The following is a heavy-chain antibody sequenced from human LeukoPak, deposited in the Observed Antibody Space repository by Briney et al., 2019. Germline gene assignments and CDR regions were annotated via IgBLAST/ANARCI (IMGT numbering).Heavy chain of an antibody. V-gene: IGHV1-2*04. D-gene: IGHD2-2*01. CDR3: ARASMIVPAAILVPGNYGMDV. J-gene: IGHJ6*02. Sequence: ASVNVSCKASGYTFTGYYMHWVRQAPGQGLEWMGWINPNSGGTNYAQKFQGWVTMTRDTSISTAYMELSRLRSDDTAVYYCARASMIVPAAILVPGNYGMDVWGQGTTVTVSS. CDR1: GYTFTGYY. CDR2: INPNSGGT.